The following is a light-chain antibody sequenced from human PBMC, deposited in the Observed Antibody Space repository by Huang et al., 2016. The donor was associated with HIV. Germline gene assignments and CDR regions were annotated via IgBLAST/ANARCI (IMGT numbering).Light chain of an antibody. J-gene: IGKJ3*01. CDR1: QSVGIY. CDR3: QQYERPPDT. V-gene: IGKV3-20*01. CDR2: GAS. Sequence: EIVLTQYPGTLSLSPGERATLSCRASQSVGIYFAWYQQKPGQAPRLLIYGASTRVTGIPDRFSGGGSGTDFTLSISRLEPEDFAVYYCQQYERPPDTFGPGTKVNIK.